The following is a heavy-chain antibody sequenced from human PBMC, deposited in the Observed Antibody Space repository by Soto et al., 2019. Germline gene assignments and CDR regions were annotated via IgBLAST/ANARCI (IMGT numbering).Heavy chain of an antibody. CDR1: GGSFSPYY. D-gene: IGHD1-1*01. CDR2: IYHSGPT. Sequence: QVQLQESGPGLVKPSETLFLTCTVSGGSFSPYYWSWIRQPPGKGLEWIGYIYHSGPTNYNPSLKSRLTISVDTSQKQLSLKLTSMTAADTAVYYCARGGRYRYGLDVWGQGTTVTVSS. V-gene: IGHV4-59*01. J-gene: IGHJ6*02. CDR3: ARGGRYRYGLDV.